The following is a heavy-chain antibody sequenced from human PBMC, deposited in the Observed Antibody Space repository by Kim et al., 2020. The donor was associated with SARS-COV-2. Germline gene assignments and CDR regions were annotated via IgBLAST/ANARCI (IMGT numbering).Heavy chain of an antibody. CDR2: ISAYNGNT. V-gene: IGHV1-18*01. Sequence: ASVKVSCKASGYTFTSYGISWVRQAPGQGLEWMGWISAYNGNTNYAQKLQGRVTMTTDTSTSTAYMELRSLRSDDTAVYYCARDSRYYYDSSGYYWYFDLWGRSTLVTVSS. CDR3: ARDSRYYYDSSGYYWYFDL. J-gene: IGHJ2*01. CDR1: GYTFTSYG. D-gene: IGHD3-22*01.